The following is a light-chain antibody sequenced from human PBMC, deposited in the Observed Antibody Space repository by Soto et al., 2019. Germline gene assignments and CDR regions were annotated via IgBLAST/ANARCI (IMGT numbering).Light chain of an antibody. CDR3: QQYNNWPPDRT. CDR2: GAS. V-gene: IGKV3-15*01. J-gene: IGKJ1*01. CDR1: QSVSSN. Sequence: EIVMTQSPATLSVSPGERATLSCRASQSVSSNLAWYQQKPGQAPRLLIYGASTRATGTPARFSGSGSGTEFTLTISILQSEDFAIYFCQQYNNWPPDRTFGQGTKVEIK.